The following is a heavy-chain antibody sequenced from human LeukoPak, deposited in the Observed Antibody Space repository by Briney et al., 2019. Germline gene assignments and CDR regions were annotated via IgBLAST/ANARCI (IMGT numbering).Heavy chain of an antibody. J-gene: IGHJ6*03. D-gene: IGHD5-12*01. CDR3: ARHPHDYPRYMDV. CDR1: GGSISSYY. CDR2: IYTSGST. V-gene: IGHV4-4*09. Sequence: SKTLSLTCTVSGGSISSYYWSWIRQPPGKGLEWIGYIYTSGSTNYNPSLKSRVTISVDTSKNQFSLKLSSVTAADTAVYYRARHPHDYPRYMDVWGKGTTVTVSS.